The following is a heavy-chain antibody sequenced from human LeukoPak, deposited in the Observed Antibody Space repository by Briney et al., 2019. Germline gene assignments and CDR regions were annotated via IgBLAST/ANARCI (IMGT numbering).Heavy chain of an antibody. J-gene: IGHJ6*02. D-gene: IGHD2-2*01. CDR2: VSGTGTST. V-gene: IGHV3-23*01. Sequence: PGGSLRLSCKASGFTFHNYAMTWVRQAPGKGLDWVSTVSGTGTSTFYADSVKVRATISRDNSKNTLYLQMNSLRAEGTAVYYCARDRSSTAYYYYYYGMDVWGQGTTVTVSS. CDR1: GFTFHNYA. CDR3: ARDRSSTAYYYYYYGMDV.